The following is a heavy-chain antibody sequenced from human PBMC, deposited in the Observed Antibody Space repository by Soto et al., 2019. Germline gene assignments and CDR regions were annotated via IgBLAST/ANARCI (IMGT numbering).Heavy chain of an antibody. CDR3: VGGSASGVDH. Sequence: ASVKVSCKSSTYTYNTHYIHWVRQAPGQGLEWVGVINPSVGSTNYAQKFQGRVTMTRDTSTTTFYMEVTSLTSEDTAVYYCVGGSASGVDHWGQGTLVTVSS. J-gene: IGHJ4*02. CDR2: INPSVGST. CDR1: TYTYNTHY. V-gene: IGHV1-46*02. D-gene: IGHD6-6*01.